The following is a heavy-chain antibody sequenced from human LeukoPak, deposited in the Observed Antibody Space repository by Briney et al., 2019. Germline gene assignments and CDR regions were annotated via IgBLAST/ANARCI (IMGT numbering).Heavy chain of an antibody. V-gene: IGHV4-4*02. CDR3: ATEGRSRSSGGTT. Sequence: SETLSLTCAVSGASISSNNLWSWVRQSPAKGLEWIGEIYHTGITNYMPSLKRRVTISVDKSKNQFSLKLTSVAAADTAVYYCATEGRSRSSGGTTWGQGILVTVSS. CDR2: IYHTGIT. D-gene: IGHD6-25*01. J-gene: IGHJ5*02. CDR1: GASISSNNL.